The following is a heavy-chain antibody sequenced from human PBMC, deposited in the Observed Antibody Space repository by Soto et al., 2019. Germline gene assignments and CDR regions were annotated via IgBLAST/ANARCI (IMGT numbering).Heavy chain of an antibody. D-gene: IGHD4-4*01. CDR3: ARVEPTSWYFDL. CDR2: VYSGDST. CDR1: GFTVSGIY. V-gene: IGHV3-53*02. Sequence: EVQLVETGGGLIQPGGSLSLSCAVSGFTVSGIYLSWVRQAPGMGLEWVSIVYSGDSTFYAESVSGRFTISRDSSRNTVHLQMSSLRREDTAVYYCARVEPTSWYFDLWGRGTPVTVSS. J-gene: IGHJ2*01.